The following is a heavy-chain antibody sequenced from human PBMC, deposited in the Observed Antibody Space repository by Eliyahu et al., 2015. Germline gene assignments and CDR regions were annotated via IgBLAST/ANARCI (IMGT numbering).Heavy chain of an antibody. J-gene: IGHJ3*02. D-gene: IGHD5-12*01. CDR3: AHLPNIVATSGDAFDI. Sequence: QITXKESGPTLVKPTQTLTLTCTFXGFSLSTSGVGVGWIRQPPGKALEWLALIYWDDDKRYSPSLKSRLTITKDTSKNQVVLTMTNMDPVDTATYYCAHLPNIVATSGDAFDIWGQGTMVTVSS. CDR1: GFSLSTSGVG. V-gene: IGHV2-5*02. CDR2: IYWDDDK.